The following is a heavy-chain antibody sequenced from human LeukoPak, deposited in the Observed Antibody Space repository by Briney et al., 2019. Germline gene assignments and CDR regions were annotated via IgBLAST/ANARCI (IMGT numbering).Heavy chain of an antibody. CDR2: IYHSGGT. D-gene: IGHD3-9*01. CDR1: GYSISSGYY. CDR3: AISYYDILTGYYDWGTFDY. V-gene: IGHV4-38-2*02. Sequence: SETLSLTCTVSGYSISSGYYWGWIRQPPGKGLEWIGSIYHSGGTYYNPSLKSRVTISVDTSKNQFSLKLSSVTAADTAVYYCAISYYDILTGYYDWGTFDYWGQGTLVTVSS. J-gene: IGHJ4*02.